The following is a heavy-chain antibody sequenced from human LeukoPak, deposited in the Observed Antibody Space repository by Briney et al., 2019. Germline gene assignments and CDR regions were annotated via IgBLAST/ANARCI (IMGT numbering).Heavy chain of an antibody. CDR2: ITNDGSST. CDR3: ARSLPYGTTWYGRSDF. CDR1: GLTFSSHW. D-gene: IGHD6-13*01. J-gene: IGHJ4*02. V-gene: IGHV3-74*01. Sequence: GGSLRLSCAASGLTFSSHWMHWVRQAPGKGLVWVSRITNDGSSTTYADSVKGRFTISRDNAMNSLYLQMNSLRAEDTAIYYCARSLPYGTTWYGRSDFWGQGTLVTVSS.